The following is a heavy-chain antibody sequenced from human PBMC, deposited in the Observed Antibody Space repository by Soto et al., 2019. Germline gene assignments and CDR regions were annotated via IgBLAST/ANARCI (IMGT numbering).Heavy chain of an antibody. V-gene: IGHV4-61*01. CDR1: GGNVRSGSYY. D-gene: IGHD1-26*01. Sequence: SEIHSLTSTVSGGNVRSGSYYWSWIRQPPGKGLEWIGYIYYSGSTNYNPSLKSRVTISVDTSKNQFSLKLSSVTAADTAVYYCARYDPGSYAYYFDYWGQGTLVTVSS. CDR2: IYYSGST. CDR3: ARYDPGSYAYYFDY. J-gene: IGHJ4*02.